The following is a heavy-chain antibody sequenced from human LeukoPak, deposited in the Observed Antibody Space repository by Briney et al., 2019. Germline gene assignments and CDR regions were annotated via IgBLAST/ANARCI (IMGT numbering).Heavy chain of an antibody. D-gene: IGHD5-18*01. CDR2: ISGSVGST. CDR1: GVTFSSYA. CDR3: AKGSGYSYGYRGDY. V-gene: IGHV3-23*01. Sequence: GGSLRLSCAASGVTFSSYAMSWVRQAPGKGLEWVSAISGSVGSTYYTDSVKGRFTISRDKSKNTLYLQMISLRAEDTAVYYCAKGSGYSYGYRGDYWGHGTLVTVSS. J-gene: IGHJ4*01.